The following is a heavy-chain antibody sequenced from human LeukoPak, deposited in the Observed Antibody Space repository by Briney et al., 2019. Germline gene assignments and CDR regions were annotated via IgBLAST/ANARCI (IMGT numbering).Heavy chain of an antibody. J-gene: IGHJ6*02. CDR3: AGRYSSGSALNYWYYYYGMDV. D-gene: IGHD6-19*01. CDR2: INPNSGGT. CDR1: GYTFTGYY. V-gene: IGHV1-2*02. Sequence: ASVKVSCKASGYTFTGYYMHWVRQAPGQGLEWMGWINPNSGGTNYAQKFQGRVTMTRDTSISTAYMELSRLRSEDTAVYYCAGRYSSGSALNYWYYYYGMDVWGQGTTVTVSS.